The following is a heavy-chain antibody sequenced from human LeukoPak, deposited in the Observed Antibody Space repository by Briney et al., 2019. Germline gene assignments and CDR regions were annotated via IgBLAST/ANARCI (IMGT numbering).Heavy chain of an antibody. J-gene: IGHJ4*02. CDR2: IKPDGGEQ. CDR1: GFTFSNYW. CDR3: ARDLLIGDYHFDY. Sequence: PGGSLRLSCAASGFTFSNYWMGWVRQAPGKGLQWVANIKPDGGEQYYVDSVKGRFTISRDNAKNSLYLQMNSLRDEDTAVYYCARDLLIGDYHFDYWGQGTLVTVSS. V-gene: IGHV3-7*01. D-gene: IGHD4-17*01.